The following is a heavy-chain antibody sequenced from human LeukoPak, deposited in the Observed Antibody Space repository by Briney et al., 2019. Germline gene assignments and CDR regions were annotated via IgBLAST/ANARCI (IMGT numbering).Heavy chain of an antibody. V-gene: IGHV4-39*01. J-gene: IGHJ6*03. CDR2: IYYSGST. Sequence: SETLSLTCSVSGGSISSSHYYWGWIRQPPGKGLEWIGSIYYSGSTDYNTSLRSRLTISVDMSKNQFSLKMRPVTAADTAIYYCARRTMIFGVAAYMDVWGKGTTVTVSS. CDR1: GGSISSSHYY. D-gene: IGHD3-3*01. CDR3: ARRTMIFGVAAYMDV.